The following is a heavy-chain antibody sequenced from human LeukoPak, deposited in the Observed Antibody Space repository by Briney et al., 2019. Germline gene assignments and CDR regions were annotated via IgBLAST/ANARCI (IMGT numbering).Heavy chain of an antibody. Sequence: SETLSLTCTVSGDFISSYYWSWIRQPPGKGLEWIGNIYTSGGTNYIPSLKGRVTISIGTSKNQFSLKLSSVTAADSAVYYCARLTRLSTSPERYYLDYWGQGTLVTVSS. CDR3: ARLTRLSTSPERYYLDY. CDR1: GDFISSYY. J-gene: IGHJ4*02. CDR2: IYTSGGT. V-gene: IGHV4-4*09. D-gene: IGHD6-6*01.